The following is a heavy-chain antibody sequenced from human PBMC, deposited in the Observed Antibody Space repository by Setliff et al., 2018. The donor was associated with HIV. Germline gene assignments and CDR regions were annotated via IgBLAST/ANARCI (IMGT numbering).Heavy chain of an antibody. J-gene: IGHJ3*02. Sequence: SETLSLTCSVSGGSISSSTYYWGWIRQPPGKGLEWIGNIYFSGNTHYNPSLKSRVTISVNTSKNQFSLKLNSVTAADTAVYYCARDLPPRILRLGEYDAFDIWGQGTKVTVSS. V-gene: IGHV4-39*07. CDR2: IYFSGNT. CDR3: ARDLPPRILRLGEYDAFDI. CDR1: GGSISSSTYY. D-gene: IGHD3-16*01.